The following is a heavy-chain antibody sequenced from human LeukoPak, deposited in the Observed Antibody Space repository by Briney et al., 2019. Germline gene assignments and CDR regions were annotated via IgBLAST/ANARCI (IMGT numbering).Heavy chain of an antibody. CDR1: GGSISDPF. Sequence: SETLSLTCAVSGGSISDPFWGWWIRQPPGQGLEWIGEIGPSGGTRHNPSLRSRVTISVDTSKKEVSLTLSSVTAADTAIYYCASAVNYHSDYWGLGTLVTVSS. J-gene: IGHJ4*02. CDR3: ASAVNYHSDY. V-gene: IGHV4-34*01. D-gene: IGHD5-24*01. CDR2: IGPSGGT.